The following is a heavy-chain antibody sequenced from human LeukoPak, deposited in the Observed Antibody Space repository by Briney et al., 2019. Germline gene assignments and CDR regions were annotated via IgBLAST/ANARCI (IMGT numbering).Heavy chain of an antibody. J-gene: IGHJ4*02. CDR1: GYSFTDYW. CDR2: VYPRNSET. CDR3: ARHRYSGSDTQGFDY. V-gene: IGHV5-51*01. Sequence: GESLKLSCKGSGYSFTDYWIAWVRQMPGKGLEWMGIVYPRNSETRYSPSFEGQVTISADKSISTAYLQRSSLKASDTAMYFCARHRYSGSDTQGFDYWGQGTLVTVSS. D-gene: IGHD5-12*01.